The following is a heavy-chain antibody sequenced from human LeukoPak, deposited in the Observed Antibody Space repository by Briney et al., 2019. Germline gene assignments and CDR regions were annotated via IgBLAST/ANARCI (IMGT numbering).Heavy chain of an antibody. CDR2: IYPGDSDT. Sequence: PGESLKISCKGSGYSFTSYWIGRVRQMPGKGLEWMGIIYPGDSDTRYSPSFQGQVTISADKSISTAYLQWSSLKASDTAMYYCARQGTDDYGDYLYYYYYGMDVWGQGTTVTVSS. CDR1: GYSFTSYW. V-gene: IGHV5-51*01. D-gene: IGHD4-17*01. J-gene: IGHJ6*02. CDR3: ARQGTDDYGDYLYYYYYGMDV.